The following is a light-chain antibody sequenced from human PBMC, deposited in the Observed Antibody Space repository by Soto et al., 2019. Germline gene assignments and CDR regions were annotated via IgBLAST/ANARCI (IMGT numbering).Light chain of an antibody. CDR3: QQYNKWPRT. J-gene: IGKJ2*01. Sequence: LVLTQSPATLSLSPGERATLSCRASQNVANYLAWYQQRPGQAPRLLIYGASTTATGIPARFSGSGSGTEFTLTISSLQSEDFAVYNCQQYNKWPRTFGQGTKVDIK. V-gene: IGKV3-15*01. CDR2: GAS. CDR1: QNVANY.